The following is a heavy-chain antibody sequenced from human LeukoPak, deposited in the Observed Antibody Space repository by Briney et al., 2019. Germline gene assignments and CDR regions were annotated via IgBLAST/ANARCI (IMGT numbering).Heavy chain of an antibody. D-gene: IGHD5-24*01. Sequence: SETLSLTCAVYGGSFSGYYWSWIRQPPGKGLEWIGEINHSGSTNYNPSLKSRVTISVDRSKNQFSLKLSSVTAADTAVYYCARGGDGYNSFDYWGQGTLVTVSS. V-gene: IGHV4-34*01. CDR3: ARGGDGYNSFDY. CDR2: INHSGST. J-gene: IGHJ4*02. CDR1: GGSFSGYY.